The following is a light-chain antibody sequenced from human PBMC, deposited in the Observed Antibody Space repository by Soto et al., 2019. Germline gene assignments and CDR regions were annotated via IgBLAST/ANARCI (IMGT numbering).Light chain of an antibody. V-gene: IGKV3-20*01. Sequence: EIVLTQSPGTLSLSPGERATLSCRASQSVSSSYLAWYQRKPGQAPRLLIYGASSRATGIPDRFSGSGSGTDFTLTISRLEPEDFSVYYCQQYGNSLITFGQGTRLEMK. J-gene: IGKJ5*01. CDR2: GAS. CDR3: QQYGNSLIT. CDR1: QSVSSSY.